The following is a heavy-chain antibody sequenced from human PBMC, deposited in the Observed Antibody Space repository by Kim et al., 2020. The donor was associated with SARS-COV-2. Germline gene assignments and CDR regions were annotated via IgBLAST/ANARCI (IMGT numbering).Heavy chain of an antibody. CDR2: ISAKSGDT. D-gene: IGHD2-15*01. CDR1: GYSFTNYG. V-gene: IGHV1-18*01. CDR3: ARDFIGVYSGVHHDY. Sequence: ASVKVSCKASGYSFTNYGFSWVRQAPGQGLEWMGWISAKSGDTDYAQKFQGRVIMTTDSFTGTAYMELRSLRSDDTAIYYCARDFIGVYSGVHHDYWGQGTLVTVSS. J-gene: IGHJ4*02.